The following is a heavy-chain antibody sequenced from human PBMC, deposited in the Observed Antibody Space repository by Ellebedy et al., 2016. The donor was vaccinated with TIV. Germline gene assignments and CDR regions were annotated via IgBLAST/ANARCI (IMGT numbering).Heavy chain of an antibody. J-gene: IGHJ4*02. Sequence: ASVKVSCKVSGYTLTELSMHWVRQAPGKGLEWMGGFDPGDGETIYAQKFQGRVTMTEDTSTDTAYMELSSLRSEDTAVYYCASGDDNSGCLDYWGQGTLVSVSS. CDR2: FDPGDGET. CDR1: GYTLTELS. D-gene: IGHD3-22*01. CDR3: ASGDDNSGCLDY. V-gene: IGHV1-24*01.